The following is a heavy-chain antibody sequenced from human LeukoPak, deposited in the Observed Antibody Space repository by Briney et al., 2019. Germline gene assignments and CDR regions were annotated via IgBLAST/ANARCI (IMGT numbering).Heavy chain of an antibody. CDR3: ARGGSYGGYFGY. Sequence: GGSLRLSCAASGFTFSSYAMHWVRQAPGKGLEWVAVISYDGSNKHYADSVKGRFTISRDNSKNTLYLQMNSLRAEDTAVYYCARGGSYGGYFGYWGQGTLVTASS. V-gene: IGHV3-30-3*01. CDR2: ISYDGSNK. D-gene: IGHD1-26*01. J-gene: IGHJ4*02. CDR1: GFTFSSYA.